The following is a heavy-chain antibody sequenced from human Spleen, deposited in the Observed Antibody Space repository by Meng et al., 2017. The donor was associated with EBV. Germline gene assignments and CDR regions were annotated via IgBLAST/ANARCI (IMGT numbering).Heavy chain of an antibody. Sequence: VQRQQWGGGLLKPSETLSLTCAVYGGSLSSHYWSWFRQPPGKGLEWIGEINHSGSTNYKWSLESRVTISVDTSKTKLSLNLSSVTAADTAVYYCARSGIAAGVGWFDPWGQGTLVTVSS. CDR1: GGSLSSHY. CDR3: ARSGIAAGVGWFDP. D-gene: IGHD6-25*01. CDR2: INHSGST. V-gene: IGHV4-34*01. J-gene: IGHJ5*02.